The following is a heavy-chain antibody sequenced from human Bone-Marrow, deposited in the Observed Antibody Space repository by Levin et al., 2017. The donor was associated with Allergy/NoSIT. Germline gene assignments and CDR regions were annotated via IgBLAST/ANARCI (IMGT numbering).Heavy chain of an antibody. V-gene: IGHV4-39*07. J-gene: IGHJ4*02. D-gene: IGHD2-15*01. CDR1: GASISSSSYY. CDR3: ARDRRVPRGSASYSKVFDF. Sequence: SETLSLTCTVSGASISSSSYYWGWIRQPPGKGLEWIGSIYYSGNTFDNPSLSSRLFISVDPSKNQFSLKMTSVTAADTAVYYCARDRRVPRGSASYSKVFDFWGRGTLVTVSS. CDR2: IYYSGNT.